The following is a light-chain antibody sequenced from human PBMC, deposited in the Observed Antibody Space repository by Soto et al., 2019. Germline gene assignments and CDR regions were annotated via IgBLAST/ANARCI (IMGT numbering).Light chain of an antibody. CDR1: QSVSSN. CDR3: QQYNNWPQT. Sequence: EIVLTQFPGTLSLSPGERATLSCRASQSVSSNLAWYQQKPGQAPRLLIYGASTRATGIPARFSGSGSGTEFTLTISSLQSEDFAVYYCQQYNNWPQTFGQGTKVDIK. V-gene: IGKV3-15*01. CDR2: GAS. J-gene: IGKJ1*01.